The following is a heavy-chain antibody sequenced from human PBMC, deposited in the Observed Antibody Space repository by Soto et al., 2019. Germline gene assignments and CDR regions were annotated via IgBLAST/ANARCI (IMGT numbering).Heavy chain of an antibody. J-gene: IGHJ6*02. CDR1: GYSISSGYY. CDR2: IYRSGST. CDR3: ARDAIVVVTAAEGMGYYYYGMDV. D-gene: IGHD2-2*01. Sequence: SETLSLSSAVSGYSISSGYYWGWIRQTTGKGLEWIGSIYRSGSTYYNPSLTSRVTISVDTSKNQFSLKLSSVTAADTAVYYCARDAIVVVTAAEGMGYYYYGMDVWGQGTTVTVSS. V-gene: IGHV4-38-2*02.